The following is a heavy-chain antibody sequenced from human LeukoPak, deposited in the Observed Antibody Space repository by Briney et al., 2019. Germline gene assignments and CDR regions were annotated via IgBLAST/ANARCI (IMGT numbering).Heavy chain of an antibody. CDR1: GGTFSSYT. CDR2: IIPILGIA. D-gene: IGHD6-6*01. CDR3: ARDREYSSSYFSAPTENWFDP. J-gene: IGHJ5*02. V-gene: IGHV1-69*04. Sequence: SLKVSCKASGGTFSSYTISWVRQAPGQGLEWMGRIIPILGIANYAQKFQGRVTITADKSTRTAYMELSSLRSVDTAVYYCARDREYSSSYFSAPTENWFDPWGQGTLVTVSS.